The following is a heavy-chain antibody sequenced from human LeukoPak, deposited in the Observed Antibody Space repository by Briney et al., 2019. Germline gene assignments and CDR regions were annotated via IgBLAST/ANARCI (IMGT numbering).Heavy chain of an antibody. D-gene: IGHD4-17*01. Sequence: ASVEVSCKASGGTFSSYAISWVRQAPGQGLEWMGGIIPIFGTANYAQKFQGRVTITADESTSTAYMELSSLRSEDTAVYYCARSLDYYGDSYDAFDIWGQGTMVTVSS. CDR1: GGTFSSYA. CDR3: ARSLDYYGDSYDAFDI. V-gene: IGHV1-69*13. J-gene: IGHJ3*02. CDR2: IIPIFGTA.